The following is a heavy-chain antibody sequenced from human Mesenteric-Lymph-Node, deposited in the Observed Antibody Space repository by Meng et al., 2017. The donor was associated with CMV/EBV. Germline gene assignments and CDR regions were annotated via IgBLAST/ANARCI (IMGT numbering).Heavy chain of an antibody. CDR2: IDPTGGRT. J-gene: IGHJ5*02. CDR1: GYTFTSYD. CDR3: ARDYSSANWFGP. D-gene: IGHD6-19*01. V-gene: IGHV1-46*01. Sequence: ASVKVSCKASGYTFTSYDINWVRQATGQGLEWMGVIDPTGGRTSYAQKFQGRVTMTRDTSTNTVYMELSSLRSEDTAVYYCARDYSSANWFGPWGQGTLVTVSS.